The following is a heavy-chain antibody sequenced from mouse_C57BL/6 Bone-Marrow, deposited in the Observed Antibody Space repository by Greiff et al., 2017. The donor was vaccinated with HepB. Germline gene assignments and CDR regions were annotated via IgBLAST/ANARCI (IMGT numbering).Heavy chain of an antibody. J-gene: IGHJ3*01. CDR2: IDPENGDT. V-gene: IGHV14-4*01. D-gene: IGHD3-3*01. CDR1: GFNIKDDY. Sequence: EVMLVESGAELVRPGASVKLSCTASGFNIKDDYMHWVKQRPEQGLEWIGWIDPENGDTEYASKFQGKATITADTSSNTAYLQLSRLTSADTAVYYCTTGWAWFAYWGQGTLVTVSA. CDR3: TTGWAWFAY.